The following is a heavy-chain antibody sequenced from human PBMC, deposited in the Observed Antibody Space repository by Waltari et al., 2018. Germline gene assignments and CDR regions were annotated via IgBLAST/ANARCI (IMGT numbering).Heavy chain of an antibody. CDR3: ARGARRTTVTTGWWYFDL. D-gene: IGHD4-17*01. CDR1: GFTYSMYW. CDR2: RKSDGSST. J-gene: IGHJ2*01. Sequence: EVQLVESGGGLVQPGGSLRLSCAASGFTYSMYWMHWVRQAPGKGLVWVERRKSDGSSTSYADSGKGRFTISKDNAKNTVYLQMNSLRAKDTAIYYCARGARRTTVTTGWWYFDLWGRGTLVTVSS. V-gene: IGHV3-74*01.